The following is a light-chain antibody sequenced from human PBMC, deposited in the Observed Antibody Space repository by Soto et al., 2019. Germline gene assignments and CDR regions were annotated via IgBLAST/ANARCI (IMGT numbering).Light chain of an antibody. V-gene: IGLV2-14*01. CDR2: EVS. Sequence: QSALTQPASVSGSPGQSITISCTGTSSDVGGYNYVSWYQQHPGKAPKIMIYEVSNRPSGVSNRFSGSKSGNTASLTSSGLRADDEAGYYCSSYTSSSTPNWVFGGGTKLTVL. J-gene: IGLJ3*02. CDR1: SSDVGGYNY. CDR3: SSYTSSSTPNWV.